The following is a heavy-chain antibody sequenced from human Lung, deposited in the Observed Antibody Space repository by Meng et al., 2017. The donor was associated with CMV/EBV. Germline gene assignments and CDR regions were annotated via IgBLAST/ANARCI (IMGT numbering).Heavy chain of an antibody. CDR3: ARDRGHTSYFYFYGMDV. CDR1: GFIFSDYY. V-gene: IGHV3-11*01. Sequence: GESLKISCAASGFIFSDYYMSWIRQAPGKGLEWVSYISTGGSAIFYADSVEGRFTISRDNAKNSLYLQMNSLRAEDTAVYYCARDRGHTSYFYFYGMDVWGQGXTVTVSS. CDR2: ISTGGSAI. J-gene: IGHJ6*02. D-gene: IGHD2-21*01.